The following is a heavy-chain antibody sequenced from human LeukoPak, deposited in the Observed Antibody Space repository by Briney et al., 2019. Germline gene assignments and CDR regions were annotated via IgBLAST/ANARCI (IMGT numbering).Heavy chain of an antibody. D-gene: IGHD2-15*01. V-gene: IGHV3-23*01. J-gene: IGHJ4*02. Sequence: GGSLRLSCAASGFTFSSYSMNWVRQAPGKGLEWVSIISGSGGNTFYADAVKGRFTISRDNSINTLYLQMNNLRDEDTAVYYCAKDPPCSGGTCYGYFESWGQGTLVTVSS. CDR3: AKDPPCSGGTCYGYFES. CDR1: GFTFSSYS. CDR2: ISGSGGNT.